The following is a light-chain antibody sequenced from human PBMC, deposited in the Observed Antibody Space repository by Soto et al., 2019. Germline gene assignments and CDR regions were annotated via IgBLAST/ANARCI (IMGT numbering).Light chain of an antibody. CDR3: QQYNDRPPIT. J-gene: IGKJ5*01. CDR1: QSVSTN. CDR2: GAS. V-gene: IGKV3-15*01. Sequence: EIVMTQSPATLSVSPGERATFSCRASQSVSTNLAWYQQKPGQAPRLLIYGASTRATGIPARFSGGGSGTEFTLTISSLQSEDFAVYYCQQYNDRPPITFGQGTRLEIK.